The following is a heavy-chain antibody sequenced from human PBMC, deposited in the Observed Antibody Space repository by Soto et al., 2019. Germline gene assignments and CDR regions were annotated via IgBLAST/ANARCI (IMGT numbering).Heavy chain of an antibody. CDR3: AIDHCTNGVCLYYSYCMDA. J-gene: IGHJ6*04. CDR1: GFTFSSYW. Sequence: EGSLRLSCAASGFTFSSYWMSWVRQAPGKGLEWVANIKQDGSEKYYVDSVKGRFTISRDNAKNSLYLQMNSLRAEDTAVYYCAIDHCTNGVCLYYSYCMDAWGKCTTSTAS. D-gene: IGHD2-8*01. CDR2: IKQDGSEK. V-gene: IGHV3-7*03.